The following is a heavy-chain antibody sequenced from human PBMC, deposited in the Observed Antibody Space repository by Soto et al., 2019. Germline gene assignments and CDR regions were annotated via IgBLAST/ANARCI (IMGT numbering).Heavy chain of an antibody. CDR2: IDPSDSYT. D-gene: IGHD2-2*02. CDR1: GYNFTTYW. Sequence: EVQLVQSGAEVKKPGESLRISCKGSGYNFTTYWISWVRQMPGKGLEWMGRIDPSDSYTKYSPSFQGHVTISVDKSISTAYLQWSSLKASDTAMYYCARRYCSSNSCYNAWTNWFDPWGHGTLVTVSS. J-gene: IGHJ5*02. V-gene: IGHV5-10-1*03. CDR3: ARRYCSSNSCYNAWTNWFDP.